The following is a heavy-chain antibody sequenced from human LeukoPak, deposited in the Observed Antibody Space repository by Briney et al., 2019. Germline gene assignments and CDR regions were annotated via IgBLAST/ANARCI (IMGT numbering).Heavy chain of an antibody. CDR1: GYTFTSYY. Sequence: ASVKVSCKASGYTFTSYYMHWVRQAPGQGLEWMGIINPSGGSTSYAQKFQGRVTMTRDTSTSTVYMELSSLRSGDTAVYYCARGNHYYDSSGYPHTSLADYWGQGTLVTVSS. CDR3: ARGNHYYDSSGYPHTSLADY. D-gene: IGHD3-22*01. J-gene: IGHJ4*02. CDR2: INPSGGST. V-gene: IGHV1-46*01.